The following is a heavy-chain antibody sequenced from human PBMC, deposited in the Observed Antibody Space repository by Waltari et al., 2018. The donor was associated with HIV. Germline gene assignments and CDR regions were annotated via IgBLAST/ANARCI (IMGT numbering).Heavy chain of an antibody. D-gene: IGHD1-1*01. V-gene: IGHV4-39*01. CDR2: IDYSVNT. CDR1: GDSISSSSYY. CDR3: ARQTTTGIIPGPSHY. Sequence: QLQLQESGPGLVKPSETLSLTCTVSGDSISSSSYYWGWIRQPPGKGLEWIGSIDYSVNTYYIPSLRSRVTISVDTSKNQFSLKLRSVTAADTAVYYCARQTTTGIIPGPSHYWGLGTLVTVSS. J-gene: IGHJ4*02.